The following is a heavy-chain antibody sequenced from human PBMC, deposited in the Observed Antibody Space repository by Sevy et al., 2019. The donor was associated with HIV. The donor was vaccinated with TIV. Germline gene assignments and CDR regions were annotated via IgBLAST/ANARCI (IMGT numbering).Heavy chain of an antibody. Sequence: GSLRLSCAVHDGSFSGYYWNWIRQLPGKGLEWIGEINESGITYYNPSLKSRVTISVDTSKKQFSLKLNSVTAVDSAVYFCAQSPPVVVVPGAPSWFDPWGQGTLVTVSS. V-gene: IGHV4-34*01. CDR2: INESGIT. CDR1: DGSFSGYY. CDR3: AQSPPVVVVPGAPSWFDP. J-gene: IGHJ5*02. D-gene: IGHD2-2*01.